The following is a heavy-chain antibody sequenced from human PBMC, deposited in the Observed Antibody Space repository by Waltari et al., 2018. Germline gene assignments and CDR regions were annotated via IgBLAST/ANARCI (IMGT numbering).Heavy chain of an antibody. J-gene: IGHJ4*02. CDR1: GFTFSDYG. CDR2: LWYDGSIT. CDR3: ARDDTGGYNFIDH. D-gene: IGHD5-12*01. V-gene: IGHV3-33*01. Sequence: QVNLVESGGGVVQPGRSLRLSCETSGFTFSDYGMHWVRQAPVKGHEWVELLWYDGSITFYGDSMEGRFTVSRDNSRNTLYLQIDSLRVEDTAVFYCARDDTGGYNFIDHWGQGTLVTVSS.